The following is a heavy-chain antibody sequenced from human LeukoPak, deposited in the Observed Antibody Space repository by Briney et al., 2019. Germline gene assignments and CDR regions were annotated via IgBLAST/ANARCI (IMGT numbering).Heavy chain of an antibody. J-gene: IGHJ6*03. CDR3: AISSSWYRPYYYYMDV. V-gene: IGHV1-2*02. Sequence: GASVKVSCKASGYTFTGYYMHWVRQAPGQGLEWMGWINPNSGGTNCAQKFQGRVTMTRDTSISTAYMELSRLRSDDTAVYYCAISSSWYRPYYYYMDVWGKGTTVTVSS. CDR1: GYTFTGYY. CDR2: INPNSGGT. D-gene: IGHD6-13*01.